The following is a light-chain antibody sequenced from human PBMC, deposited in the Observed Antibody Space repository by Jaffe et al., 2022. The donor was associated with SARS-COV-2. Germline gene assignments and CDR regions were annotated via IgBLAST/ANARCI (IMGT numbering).Light chain of an antibody. V-gene: IGLV7-46*01. CDR1: TGTVTNDHY. CDR3: LLFYNSGFVI. J-gene: IGLJ2*01. Sequence: QAVVTQEPSLTVSLGGTVTLTCGSSTGTVTNDHYPYWFQQKPGQAPTTLIYNASNKHPWTPARFSGSLLGGKSVLILSGAQPDDEAEYYCLLFYNSGFVIFGGGTKLTVL. CDR2: NAS.